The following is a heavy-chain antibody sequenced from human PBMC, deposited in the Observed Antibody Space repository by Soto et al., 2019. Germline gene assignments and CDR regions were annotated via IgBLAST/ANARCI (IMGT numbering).Heavy chain of an antibody. V-gene: IGHV3-23*01. CDR3: ARGSRGHCTGVTCYPFDY. D-gene: IGHD2-8*02. CDR1: GFTFNTYA. CDR2: ITGGRTDT. J-gene: IGHJ4*02. Sequence: PGGSLRLSCAASGFTFNTYAMNWVRQAPGKRLEWVSSITGGRTDTYYADSVRGRFTISRDNSKNTLYLQMSSLRAEDTAVYYCARGSRGHCTGVTCYPFDYWGQGTLVTVSS.